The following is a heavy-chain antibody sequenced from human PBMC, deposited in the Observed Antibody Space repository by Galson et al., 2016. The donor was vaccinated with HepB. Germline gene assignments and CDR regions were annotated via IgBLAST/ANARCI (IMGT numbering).Heavy chain of an antibody. Sequence: TLYLTCTVSGGSISRGGYYWSWIRQHPGKGLEWIGYIYYSGSTYYNPSLKSRVIMSVDTSTNQFSLRLSSVTAADTAVYYCARGLRGWFRELSAPDYWGQGTLVTVSS. CDR2: IYYSGST. CDR3: ARGLRGWFRELSAPDY. J-gene: IGHJ4*02. D-gene: IGHD3-10*01. CDR1: GGSISRGGYY. V-gene: IGHV4-31*03.